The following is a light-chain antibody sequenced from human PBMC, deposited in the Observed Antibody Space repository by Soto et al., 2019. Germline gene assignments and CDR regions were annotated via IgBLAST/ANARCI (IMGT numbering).Light chain of an antibody. CDR2: DVS. CDR3: QQYNRYWT. J-gene: IGKJ1*01. CDR1: QSMGRS. V-gene: IGKV1-5*01. Sequence: DIQISQSPSTLSASVGDRVTVTCRASQSMGRSLAWYQQKPWGAPRLSIYDVSNLESGVPSRFSGSGSGPEFTLTISSLLPDDFATYYCQQYNRYWTFGQGTKVDIK.